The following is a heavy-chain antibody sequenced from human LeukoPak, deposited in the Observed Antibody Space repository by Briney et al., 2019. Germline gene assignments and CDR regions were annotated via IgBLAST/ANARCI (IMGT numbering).Heavy chain of an antibody. Sequence: ASVKVSCKASGGTFSSYAISWVRQAPGQGLEWMGGIIPIFGTANYAQKFQGRVTITADKSTSTAYMELSSLRSEDTAVYYCARENYDFWSGYSYYYYYMDVWGKGTTVTVSS. CDR2: IIPIFGTA. D-gene: IGHD3-3*01. V-gene: IGHV1-69*06. CDR3: ARENYDFWSGYSYYYYYMDV. CDR1: GGTFSSYA. J-gene: IGHJ6*03.